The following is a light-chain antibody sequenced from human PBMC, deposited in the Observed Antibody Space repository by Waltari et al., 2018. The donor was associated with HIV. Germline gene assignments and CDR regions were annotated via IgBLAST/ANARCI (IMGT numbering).Light chain of an antibody. CDR3: QSYDSSLSASV. CDR1: RSNIGAGYA. V-gene: IGLV1-40*01. Sequence: QPVLTQPPSLSGAPGKRVTISCTGSRSNIGAGYAVHWYTQLPGTAPKLLIYGNTNRPSGVPDRFSGSKSGTSASLAITGLQAEDEADYYCQSYDSSLSASVFGEGTKLTVL. CDR2: GNT. J-gene: IGLJ2*01.